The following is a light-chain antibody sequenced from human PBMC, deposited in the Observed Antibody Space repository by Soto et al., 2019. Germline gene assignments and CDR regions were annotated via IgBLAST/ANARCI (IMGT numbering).Light chain of an antibody. J-gene: IGKJ4*01. CDR1: QSVSSY. Sequence: EIVLIQSPATLSLSPGERATLSCRASQSVSSYLAWYQQKPGQAPRLLIYDASNTATGISARFSGSGSGTDFTLTISSLEPEDFAVYYCQQRSNWTLTFGGGTKVEIK. CDR3: QQRSNWTLT. V-gene: IGKV3-11*01. CDR2: DAS.